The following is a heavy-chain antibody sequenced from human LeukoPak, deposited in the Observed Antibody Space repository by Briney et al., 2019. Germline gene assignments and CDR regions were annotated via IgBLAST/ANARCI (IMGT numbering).Heavy chain of an antibody. J-gene: IGHJ4*02. CDR3: ARERSHPGKIQGGFDY. CDR2: INSDGSST. V-gene: IGHV3-74*01. Sequence: GGSLRLSCAASGFTFSSYWMHWVRQAPGKGLVWVSRINSDGSSTSYADSVKGRFTISRDNAKNTLYLQMNSLRAEDTAVYYCARERSHPGKIQGGFDYWGQGTLVTVSS. CDR1: GFTFSSYW.